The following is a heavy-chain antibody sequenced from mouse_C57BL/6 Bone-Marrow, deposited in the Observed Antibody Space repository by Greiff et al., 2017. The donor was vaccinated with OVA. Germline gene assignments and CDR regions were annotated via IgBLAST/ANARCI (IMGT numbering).Heavy chain of an antibody. CDR3: ARDYDYDEGYYYAMDY. D-gene: IGHD2-4*01. Sequence: VQLQQPGAELVRPGTSVKLSCKASGYTFTSYWMHWVKQRPGQGLEWIGVIDPSDSYTNYNQKFKGKATLTVDTSSSTAYMQLSSLTSEDSAVYYCARDYDYDEGYYYAMDYWGQGTSVTVSS. CDR2: IDPSDSYT. V-gene: IGHV1-59*01. CDR1: GYTFTSYW. J-gene: IGHJ4*01.